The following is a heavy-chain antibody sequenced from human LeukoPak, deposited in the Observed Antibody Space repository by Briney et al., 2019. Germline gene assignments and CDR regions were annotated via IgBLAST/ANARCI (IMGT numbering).Heavy chain of an antibody. D-gene: IGHD1-26*01. V-gene: IGHV3-15*01. CDR3: TRVKGARAPFDY. Sequence: PGGSLRLSCAVSGFTFSNAWMSWVRQAPGKGLEWVGRIKSKTDGGTTDYAAPVKGRFTISRDDSKNTLYLEMNSLKIEDTAVYYCTRVKGARAPFDYWGQGTLITVSS. CDR2: IKSKTDGGTT. CDR1: GFTFSNAW. J-gene: IGHJ4*02.